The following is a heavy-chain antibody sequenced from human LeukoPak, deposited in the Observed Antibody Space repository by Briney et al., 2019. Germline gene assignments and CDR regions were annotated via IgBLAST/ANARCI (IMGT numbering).Heavy chain of an antibody. V-gene: IGHV4-34*01. CDR2: INHSGGT. CDR3: ARLLPLQGGDV. Sequence: PSETLSLTCAVYGVSFTNYYWSWFRQPPGKGLEWIGEINHSGGTNCNASLKSRATISLDTSKNQFSLRLRSVTAADTAVYYCARLLPLQGGDVWGQGTTVTVSS. D-gene: IGHD2-15*01. CDR1: GVSFTNYY. J-gene: IGHJ6*01.